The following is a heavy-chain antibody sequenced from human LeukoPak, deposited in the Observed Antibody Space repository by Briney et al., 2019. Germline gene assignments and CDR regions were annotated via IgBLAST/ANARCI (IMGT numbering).Heavy chain of an antibody. D-gene: IGHD1-26*01. CDR3: ARDIESWELLSGCDY. J-gene: IGHJ4*02. CDR2: ISSSSSYI. Sequence: PGGSLRLSCAASGFTFSSYSMNWVRQAPGKGLEWVSSISSSSSYIYYADSVKGRFTISRDNAKNSLYLQMNSLRAEDTAVYYCARDIESWELLSGCDYWGQGTLVTVSS. V-gene: IGHV3-21*01. CDR1: GFTFSSYS.